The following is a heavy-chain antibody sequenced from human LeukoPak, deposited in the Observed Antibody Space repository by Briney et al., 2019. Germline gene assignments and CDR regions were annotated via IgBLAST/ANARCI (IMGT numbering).Heavy chain of an antibody. D-gene: IGHD3-22*01. CDR1: GYTFTDYS. CDR2: IDPKRGDS. J-gene: IGHJ4*02. Sequence: ASVKVSCKASGYTFTDYSVHWLRQAPGEGFDWMADIDPKRGDSHYAQKFQGRVTMTRDTSINTAYMELGRLRSDDTAVYYCARAYDGSGNLDYWGQGTLVTVSS. CDR3: ARAYDGSGNLDY. V-gene: IGHV1-2*02.